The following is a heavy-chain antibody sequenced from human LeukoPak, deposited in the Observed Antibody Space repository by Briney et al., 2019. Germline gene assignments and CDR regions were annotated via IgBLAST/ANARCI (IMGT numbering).Heavy chain of an antibody. CDR1: GGTFSSYA. Sequence: SVKVSCKASGGTFSSYAISWVRQAPGQGLEWMGRIIPIFGTANYAQKFQGRVTITTDESTSTAYMELSSLRSEDTAVYYCARGVRYSGSPKWFDPWGQGTLVTVSS. D-gene: IGHD1-26*01. V-gene: IGHV1-69*05. J-gene: IGHJ5*02. CDR3: ARGVRYSGSPKWFDP. CDR2: IIPIFGTA.